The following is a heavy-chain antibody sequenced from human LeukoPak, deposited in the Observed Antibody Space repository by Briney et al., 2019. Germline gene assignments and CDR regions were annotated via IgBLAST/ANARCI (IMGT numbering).Heavy chain of an antibody. CDR1: GFTFSSYA. D-gene: IGHD3-10*01. CDR3: ARDPEFGGYYYHYYMDV. Sequence: GGSLRLSCAASGFTFSSYAMSWVRQAPGKGLEWVSAISGSGGSTYYADSVKGRFTISRDNAKNSLYLQMNSLRAEDTAVYYCARDPEFGGYYYHYYMDVWGKGTTVTISS. CDR2: ISGSGGST. V-gene: IGHV3-23*01. J-gene: IGHJ6*03.